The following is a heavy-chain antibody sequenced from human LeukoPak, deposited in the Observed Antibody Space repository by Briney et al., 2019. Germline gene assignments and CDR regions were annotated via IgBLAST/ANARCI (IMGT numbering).Heavy chain of an antibody. V-gene: IGHV1-69*06. CDR1: GGTFSSYA. Sequence: GASVKVSCKASGGTFSSYAISWVRQAPGQGLEWMGGIIPIFGTANYAQKSQGRVTITADKSTSTAYMELSSLRSEDTAVYYCARGTPPHYYGDLDYWGQGTLVTVSS. D-gene: IGHD4-17*01. J-gene: IGHJ4*02. CDR3: ARGTPPHYYGDLDY. CDR2: IIPIFGTA.